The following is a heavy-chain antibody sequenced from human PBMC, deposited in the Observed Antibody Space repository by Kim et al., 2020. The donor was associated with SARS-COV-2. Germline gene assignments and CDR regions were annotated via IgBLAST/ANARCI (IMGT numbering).Heavy chain of an antibody. D-gene: IGHD5-12*01. Sequence: SETLSLTCTVSGGSISSSSYYWGWIRQPPGKGLEWIGSIYYSGSTYYNPSLKSRVTISVDTSKNQFSLKLSSVTAADTAVYYCARLGRGERGYSGYVLSDYWGQGTLVTVSS. J-gene: IGHJ4*02. CDR3: ARLGRGERGYSGYVLSDY. CDR2: IYYSGST. V-gene: IGHV4-39*07. CDR1: GGSISSSSYY.